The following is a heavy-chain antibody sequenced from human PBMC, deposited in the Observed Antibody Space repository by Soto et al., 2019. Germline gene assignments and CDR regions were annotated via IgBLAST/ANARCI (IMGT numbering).Heavy chain of an antibody. CDR1: GYTFTNYY. Sequence: ASVKVSCKASGYTFTNYYMHWVRQAPGQGLEWMGIINPSGGSATYAQKFQGRVTVTRDTSTSTVYMELSSLTSEDTAVYYCARDLSYGGRNGPLDYWGQGTLVTVSS. J-gene: IGHJ4*02. CDR2: INPSGGSA. D-gene: IGHD1-26*01. V-gene: IGHV1-46*01. CDR3: ARDLSYGGRNGPLDY.